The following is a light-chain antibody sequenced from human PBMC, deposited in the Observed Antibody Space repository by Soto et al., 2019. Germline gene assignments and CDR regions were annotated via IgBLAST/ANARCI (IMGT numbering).Light chain of an antibody. V-gene: IGKV3-11*01. CDR3: QQRSNWPVT. Sequence: EIVLTQSPATLSLSPGEIATLSCRASQSVSSYLAWYQQKPGQAPMLLIYDASNRATGLPARFSGSGSGTDFTLTISRLEPEDFAVYYCQQRSNWPVTFGQGTRVEIK. J-gene: IGKJ1*01. CDR1: QSVSSY. CDR2: DAS.